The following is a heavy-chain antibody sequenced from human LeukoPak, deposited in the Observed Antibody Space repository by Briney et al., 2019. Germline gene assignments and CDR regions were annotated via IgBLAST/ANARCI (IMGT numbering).Heavy chain of an antibody. CDR2: ISNSGTTI. CDR1: GFTFGIYE. J-gene: IGHJ4*02. CDR3: ARGGGSYPFFDY. V-gene: IGHV3-48*03. D-gene: IGHD1-26*01. Sequence: GGSLRLSCAASGFTFGIYEMNWVRQAPGKGLEWVSYISNSGTTIYYGDSVKGRFTTSRDNTKNSLYLQMNSLRAEDTAVYYCARGGGSYPFFDYWGQGALVTVSS.